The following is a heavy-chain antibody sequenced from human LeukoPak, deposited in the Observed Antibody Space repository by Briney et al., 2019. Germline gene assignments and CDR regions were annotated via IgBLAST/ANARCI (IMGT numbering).Heavy chain of an antibody. CDR3: ARGNNYGSFNDF. V-gene: IGHV4-4*07. CDR2: IYSIGST. Sequence: SETLSLTCTVSGGSINNYYWSWIRLAAGKGLEWIGRIYSIGSTKTNPSLKNRVTMSVDMSNNQFSLRLSSVTAADTAVYYCARGNNYGSFNDFWGQGTLVTVSS. J-gene: IGHJ4*02. D-gene: IGHD3-10*01. CDR1: GGSINNYY.